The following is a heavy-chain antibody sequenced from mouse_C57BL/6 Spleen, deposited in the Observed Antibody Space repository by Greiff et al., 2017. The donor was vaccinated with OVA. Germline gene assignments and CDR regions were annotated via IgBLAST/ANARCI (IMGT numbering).Heavy chain of an antibody. Sequence: EVQLQQSGPELVKPGASVKIPCKASGYTFTDYNMDWVKQSHGKSLEWIGDINPNNGGTIYNQKFKGKATLTVDKSSSTAYMELRSLTSEDTAVYYCARCHYDYSYYFDYWGQGTTLTVSS. CDR2: INPNNGGT. V-gene: IGHV1-18*01. CDR3: ARCHYDYSYYFDY. CDR1: GYTFTDYN. D-gene: IGHD2-4*01. J-gene: IGHJ2*01.